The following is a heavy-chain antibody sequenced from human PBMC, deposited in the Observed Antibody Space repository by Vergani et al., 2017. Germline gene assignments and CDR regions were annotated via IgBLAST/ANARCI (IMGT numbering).Heavy chain of an antibody. V-gene: IGHV3-30*02. CDR1: GFIFNYYG. J-gene: IGHJ4*02. CDR2: IRSDGGSE. Sequence: QVHLVESGGGVVQPGGSLRLSCAASGFIFNYYGINWVRQAPGKGLEWVSFIRSDGGSEMYADSVRGRFTISRDNSKNTVSLEMLSLRTEDTAVYYCAKGHSXQIGSPHDYYFDYWGQGTLVTVSS. CDR3: AKGHSXQIGSPHDYYFDY. D-gene: IGHD1-26*01.